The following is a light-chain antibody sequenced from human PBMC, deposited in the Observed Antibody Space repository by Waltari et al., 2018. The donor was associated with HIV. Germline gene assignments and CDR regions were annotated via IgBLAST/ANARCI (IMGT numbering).Light chain of an antibody. V-gene: IGLV1-44*01. CDR3: ATWEASLSGPV. J-gene: IGLJ2*01. CDR1: SSNIGSYT. Sequence: QSELTQPPSASGTPGQRVTISCSGSSSNIGSYTVNWYQQLPGTAPKPLIYANHQRPSGGPDRFSGSQSDTSASLASGGLQSEDAADYYCATWEASLSGPVFCGGTKLTVL. CDR2: ANH.